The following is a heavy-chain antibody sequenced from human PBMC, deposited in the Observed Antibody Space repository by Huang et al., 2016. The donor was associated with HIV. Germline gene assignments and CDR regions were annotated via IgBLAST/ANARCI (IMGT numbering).Heavy chain of an antibody. CDR3: TALSRDDSSDSYLPFDF. D-gene: IGHD3-22*01. CDR1: GLAFSGSS. V-gene: IGHV3-73*02. CDR2: IRGKTNKYST. Sequence: EVQLVESGGGLVHPGESLQLSCVASGLAFSGSSLHWIRQTSGVRLEWLGGIRGKTNKYSTAFSSSRKGRVTLSRDDSDNTVHFLMTGRRIDDTAIYYCTALSRDDSSDSYLPFDFWGRGTAVTVSS. J-gene: IGHJ4*02.